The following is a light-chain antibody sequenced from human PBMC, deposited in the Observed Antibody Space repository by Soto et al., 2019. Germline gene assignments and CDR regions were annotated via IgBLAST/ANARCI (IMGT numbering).Light chain of an antibody. CDR3: SSYSGRSTYV. CDR1: SSDVGGYNF. J-gene: IGLJ1*01. CDR2: EVT. V-gene: IGLV2-14*01. Sequence: QSALTQPASVSGSPGQSITISCTGTSSDVGGYNFVSWFQQHPDKAPKLIISEVTNRPSGVSDRFSGSKSGNTASLTISGLQAEDEADYYCSSYSGRSTYVFGTGTKRTVL.